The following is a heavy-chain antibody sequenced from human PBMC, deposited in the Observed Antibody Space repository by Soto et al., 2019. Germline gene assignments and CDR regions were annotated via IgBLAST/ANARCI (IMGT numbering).Heavy chain of an antibody. D-gene: IGHD2-15*01. CDR1: GGTFSSYA. CDR2: IIPIFGTA. V-gene: IGHV1-69*12. J-gene: IGHJ6*02. Sequence: QVQLMQSGAEVKKPGSSVKVSCKASGGTFSSYAISWVRQAPGQGLEWMGGIIPIFGTANYAQKFQGRVTITADESTSTDYMELSSLRSEDTAVYYCGYLPDYYYGMDVWGQGTTVTVSS. CDR3: GYLPDYYYGMDV.